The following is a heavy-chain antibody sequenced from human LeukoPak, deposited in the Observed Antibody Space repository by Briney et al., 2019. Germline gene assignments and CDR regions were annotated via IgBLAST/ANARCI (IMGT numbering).Heavy chain of an antibody. CDR1: GGSISSSSYY. Sequence: SETLSLTCTVSGGSISSSSYYWGWIRQPPGKGLEWTGSIYYSGSAYYNSSLKSRVTISVDTSKNQFSLKLSSVTAADTAVYYCASHTNGNHRYYFDYWGQGTLVTVSS. D-gene: IGHD1-14*01. V-gene: IGHV4-39*01. J-gene: IGHJ4*02. CDR2: IYYSGSA. CDR3: ASHTNGNHRYYFDY.